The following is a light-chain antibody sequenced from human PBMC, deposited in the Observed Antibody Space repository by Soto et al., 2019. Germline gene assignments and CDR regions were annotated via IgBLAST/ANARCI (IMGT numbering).Light chain of an antibody. CDR1: QSVSSY. Sequence: EIVLTQSPATLSLSPGERATLSCRASQSVSSYLAWYQQKPGQAPRLLIYDASNRATVIPARFSGSGSGTDFTLYISSLEPEDFAVYYCQQRSNWPPYTFGQGTKLEIK. CDR2: DAS. CDR3: QQRSNWPPYT. J-gene: IGKJ2*01. V-gene: IGKV3-11*01.